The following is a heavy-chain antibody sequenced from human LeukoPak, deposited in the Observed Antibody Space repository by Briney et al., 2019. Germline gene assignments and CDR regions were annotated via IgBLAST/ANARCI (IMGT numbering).Heavy chain of an antibody. CDR1: GFTFSSYG. V-gene: IGHV3-33*01. D-gene: IGHD2-15*01. CDR3: ATLGSSGGSCYSCDLGY. J-gene: IGHJ4*02. CDR2: IWYDGSNK. Sequence: GGSLRLSCAASGFTFSSYGMHWVRQAPGKGLEWVAVIWYDGSNKYYADSVKGRSTISRDNSKNTLYLQMNSLRAEDTAVYYCATLGSSGGSCYSCDLGYWGQGTLVTVSS.